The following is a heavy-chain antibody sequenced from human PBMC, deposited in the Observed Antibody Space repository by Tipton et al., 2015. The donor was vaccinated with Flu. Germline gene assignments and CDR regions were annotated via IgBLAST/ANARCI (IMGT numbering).Heavy chain of an antibody. CDR3: ARSIAVSGKFDP. V-gene: IGHV4-34*01. D-gene: IGHD6-19*01. CDR1: GASFSNYY. CDR2: INHSGSA. Sequence: TLSLTYIVYGASFSNYYWSWIRQPPGKALEWIGEINHSGSANYNPSLKTRVTISVDASKNQFSLMLSSVTAADTAVYYCARSIAVSGKFDPWGQGTLVTVSS. J-gene: IGHJ5*02.